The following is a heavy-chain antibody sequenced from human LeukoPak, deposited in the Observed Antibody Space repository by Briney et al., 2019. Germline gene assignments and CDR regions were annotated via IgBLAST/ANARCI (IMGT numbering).Heavy chain of an antibody. D-gene: IGHD1-26*01. CDR2: IYTSGST. CDR1: GGSISSGSYY. Sequence: PSETLSLTCTVSGGSISSGSYYWSWIRQPAGKGLEWIGRIYTSGSTNYNPSLKSRVTISVDTSKNQFSLKLSSVTAADTAVYYCARVAGATDARADYWGQGTLVTVSS. J-gene: IGHJ4*02. V-gene: IGHV4-61*02. CDR3: ARVAGATDARADY.